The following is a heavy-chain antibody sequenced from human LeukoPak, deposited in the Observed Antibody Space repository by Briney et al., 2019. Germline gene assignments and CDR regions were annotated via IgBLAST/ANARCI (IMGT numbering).Heavy chain of an antibody. CDR1: GYTFINYH. CDR2: INPTDGST. J-gene: IGHJ1*01. Sequence: ASVEVSCKASGYTFINYHMHWVRQAPGQGLEWMGIINPTDGSTSYAQKFQGRVTMTRDMSTSIVYMQLNSLGFEDTAVYFCARRSGSPEYFQHWGQGTLVTVSS. CDR3: ARRSGSPEYFQH. D-gene: IGHD1-26*01. V-gene: IGHV1-46*01.